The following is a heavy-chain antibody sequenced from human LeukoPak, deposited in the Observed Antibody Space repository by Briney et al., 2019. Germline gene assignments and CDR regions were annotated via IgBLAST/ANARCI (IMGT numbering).Heavy chain of an antibody. D-gene: IGHD5-24*01. Sequence: SETLSLTCAVYGGSFSGCYWSWIRQPPGKGLEWIGEINHSGSTNYNPSLKSRVTISVDTSKNQFSLKLSSVTAADTAVYYCARDPEMASFDYWGQGTLVTVSS. J-gene: IGHJ4*02. V-gene: IGHV4-34*01. CDR1: GGSFSGCY. CDR3: ARDPEMASFDY. CDR2: INHSGST.